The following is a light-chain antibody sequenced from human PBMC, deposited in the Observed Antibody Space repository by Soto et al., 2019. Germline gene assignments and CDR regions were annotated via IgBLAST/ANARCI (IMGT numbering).Light chain of an antibody. CDR2: DVS. Sequence: QSALTQAASVSGSPGQSIAISCTGSSSDVADYKFVSWYQQHPGKAPKLMIYDVSSRPSGVSNRFSGSKSGNTASLTISGLQAEDEADYYCDSYTSSGTYVFGSGTKVTVL. V-gene: IGLV2-14*01. CDR1: SSDVADYKF. CDR3: DSYTSSGTYV. J-gene: IGLJ1*01.